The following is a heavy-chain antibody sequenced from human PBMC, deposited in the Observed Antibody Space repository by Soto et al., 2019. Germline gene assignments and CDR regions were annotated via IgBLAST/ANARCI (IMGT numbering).Heavy chain of an antibody. V-gene: IGHV1-69*01. CDR2: IIPMFGKA. CDR3: ARSMETNYFYCMDV. Sequence: QVQLVQSGAEVREPGSSVKVSCEASGGTFRSYAINWVRQAPGQGLEWMGGIIPMFGKANYAEKFLGRVTITADEATRTDYMEVSSLKSEDTDVYYCARSMETNYFYCMDVWGLGTTVTVSS. D-gene: IGHD2-8*01. CDR1: GGTFRSYA. J-gene: IGHJ6*02.